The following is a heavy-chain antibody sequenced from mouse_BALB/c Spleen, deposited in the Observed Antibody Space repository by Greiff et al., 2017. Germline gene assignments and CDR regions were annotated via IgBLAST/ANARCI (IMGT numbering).Heavy chain of an antibody. D-gene: IGHD1-1*01. V-gene: IGHV1-82*01. CDR1: GYAFSSSW. CDR3: VPNIPVVAPPYYAMDY. CDR2: IYPGDGDT. Sequence: QVQLKQSGPELVKPGASVKISCKASGYAFSSSWMNWVKQRPGQGLEWIGRIYPGDGDTNYNGKFKGKATLTADKSSSTAYMQLSSLTSVDSAVYFCVPNIPVVAPPYYAMDYWGQGTSVTVSS. J-gene: IGHJ4*01.